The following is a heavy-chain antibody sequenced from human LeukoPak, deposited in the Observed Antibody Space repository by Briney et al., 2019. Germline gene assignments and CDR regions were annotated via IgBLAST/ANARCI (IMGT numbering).Heavy chain of an antibody. V-gene: IGHV4-39*07. CDR2: INHSGST. CDR3: ARGGAPSYYYMDV. CDR1: GGSISSSSYY. Sequence: SETLSLTCTVSGGSISSSSYYWGWIRQPPGKGLEWIGEINHSGSTNYNPSLKSRVTISVDTSKNQFSLKLSSVTAADTAVYYCARGGAPSYYYMDVWGKGTTVTISS. J-gene: IGHJ6*03.